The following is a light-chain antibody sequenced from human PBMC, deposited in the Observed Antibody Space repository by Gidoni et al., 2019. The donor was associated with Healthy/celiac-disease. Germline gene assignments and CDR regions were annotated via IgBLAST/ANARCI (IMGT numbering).Light chain of an antibody. J-gene: IGKJ4*01. Sequence: DIVVIPSSDSLAGSLGERATINCKSSQSVLYSSNNKNYLAWYQQKPGQPPKLLIYWASTRESGVPDRFSGSGSGTDFTLTISSLQAEDVAVYYCQQYYSTPLTFGGGTKVEIK. V-gene: IGKV4-1*01. CDR2: WAS. CDR1: QSVLYSSNNKNY. CDR3: QQYYSTPLT.